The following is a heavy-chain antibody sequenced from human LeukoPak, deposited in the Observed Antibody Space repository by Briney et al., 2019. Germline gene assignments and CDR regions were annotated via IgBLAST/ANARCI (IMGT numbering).Heavy chain of an antibody. J-gene: IGHJ6*03. Sequence: SETLSLTCTVSGGSITSYYWTWIRQPPGKGLEWIGFIYGDGSTKYNPSLKSRVTMSVDTSKNQLSLKLTSVTAADTAVYYCAKSYYMDVWGKGTTVTVSS. V-gene: IGHV4-59*01. CDR3: AKSYYMDV. CDR2: IYGDGST. CDR1: GGSITSYY.